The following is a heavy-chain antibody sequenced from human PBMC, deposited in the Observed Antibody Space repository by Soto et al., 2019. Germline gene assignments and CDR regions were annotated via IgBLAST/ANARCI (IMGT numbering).Heavy chain of an antibody. Sequence: EVQLVESGGGLVQPGGSLRLSCAVSGFSVSNNFLSWVRQAPGKGLEWVSLIYSGGNTYYADSVKGRFTISRDNSKNTVYLQMNSLRAEDTAVYYYARDPGKNFIWGQGTMVTVSS. V-gene: IGHV3-66*01. CDR3: ARDPGKNFI. J-gene: IGHJ3*02. CDR2: IYSGGNT. CDR1: GFSVSNNF.